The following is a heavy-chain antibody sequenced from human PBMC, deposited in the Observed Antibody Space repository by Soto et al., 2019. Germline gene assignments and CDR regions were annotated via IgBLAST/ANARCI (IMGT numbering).Heavy chain of an antibody. V-gene: IGHV4-39*01. CDR3: GRLERRVTISDYFDY. CDR2: VYYSGST. D-gene: IGHD3-3*01. J-gene: IGHJ4*02. CDR1: GGSVTSSSYY. Sequence: QLQLQESGPGLVKPSETLSLTCTVSGGSVTSSSYYWRWVRQPPGKGLEWIGSVYYSGSTYYNPSLECRVTISVDKYKNLFSLMVMSLSAAATAVYFCGRLERRVTISDYFDYWGQGALVSVSS.